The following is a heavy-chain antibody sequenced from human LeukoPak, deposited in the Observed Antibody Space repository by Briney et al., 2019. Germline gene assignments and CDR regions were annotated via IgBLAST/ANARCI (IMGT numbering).Heavy chain of an antibody. J-gene: IGHJ4*02. D-gene: IGHD1-26*01. CDR3: ARESLGGSSFDY. Sequence: GASLRLSCAASGFTFSSYAMSWVRQAPGKGLEWVSVIYSGGSTYYADSVKGRFTISRDNSKNTLYLQMNSLRAEDTAVYYCARESLGGSSFDYWGQGTLVTVSS. CDR2: IYSGGST. CDR1: GFTFSSYA. V-gene: IGHV3-66*02.